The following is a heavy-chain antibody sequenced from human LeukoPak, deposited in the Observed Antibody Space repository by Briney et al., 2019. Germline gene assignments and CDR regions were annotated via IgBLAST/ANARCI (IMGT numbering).Heavy chain of an antibody. CDR1: GFTFISYW. D-gene: IGHD3-22*01. V-gene: IGHV3-74*01. J-gene: IGHJ4*02. CDR3: ARGHHYYDSSAYYY. Sequence: GGSLRLSCAASGFTFISYWMHWVRHAPGKGLVWVSRINSDGSTTSYAASVKGRFTISRDTAKNTLYLQMNSLRAEDTAVYYCARGHHYYDSSAYYYWGQGALVTVSS. CDR2: INSDGSTT.